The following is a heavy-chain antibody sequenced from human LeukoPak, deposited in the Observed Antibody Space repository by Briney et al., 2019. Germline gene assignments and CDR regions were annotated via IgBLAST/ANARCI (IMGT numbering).Heavy chain of an antibody. CDR3: VTQSNWT. J-gene: IGHJ4*02. D-gene: IGHD1-1*01. V-gene: IGHV3-74*01. Sequence: QPGGSLRLSCAASGFTFSAYWMHWVRQAPGKGLVWVSRINTDGSSPTYAASVKGRFTISRDNAKNTLYLQMNSLTAEDTAVYYCVTQSNWTWGQGTLVTVSS. CDR1: GFTFSAYW. CDR2: INTDGSSP.